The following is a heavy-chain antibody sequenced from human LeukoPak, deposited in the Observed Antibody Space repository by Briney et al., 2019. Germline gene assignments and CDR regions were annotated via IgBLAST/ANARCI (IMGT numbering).Heavy chain of an antibody. CDR3: ARDSPGVVGATEVLDY. CDR2: ISAYNANT. Sequence: ASAKVSCKASGYTSTSDGISWVRQATGQWLEWMGWISAYNANTNYAQKLQGRVTMTTDTSTSTAYMELRSLRSDDTAMYYCARDSPGVVGATEVLDYWGQGTQVTVSS. D-gene: IGHD1-26*01. CDR1: GYTSTSDG. V-gene: IGHV1-18*01. J-gene: IGHJ4*02.